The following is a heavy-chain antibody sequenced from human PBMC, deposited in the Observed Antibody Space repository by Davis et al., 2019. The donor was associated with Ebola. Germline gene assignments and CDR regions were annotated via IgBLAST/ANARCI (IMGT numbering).Heavy chain of an antibody. J-gene: IGHJ4*02. CDR1: GYTFSDFY. V-gene: IGHV1-46*01. CDR2: INPGAGGT. CDR3: AREVIGHDY. Sequence: ASVKVSCKTSGYTFSDFYVHWVRQAPGQGLEWMGMINPGAGGTTYAQKFQGRVTVTRDPSTSTVYMELNSRRFEDTAVYYCAREVIGHDYWGQGTLVTVSS. D-gene: IGHD2-21*01.